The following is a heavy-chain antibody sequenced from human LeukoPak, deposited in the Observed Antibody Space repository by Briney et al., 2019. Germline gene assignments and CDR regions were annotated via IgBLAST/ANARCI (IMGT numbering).Heavy chain of an antibody. J-gene: IGHJ6*02. CDR1: GGTFSSNA. CDR3: AREPFEQYYYYGMDV. CDR2: IIPIFGTA. Sequence: SVKVSCKASGGTFSSNAISWVRQAPGQGLEWMGGIIPIFGTANYAQKFQGRVTITADESTSTAYMELSSLRSEDTAVYYCAREPFEQYYYYGMDVWGQGTTVTVSS. V-gene: IGHV1-69*13. D-gene: IGHD1/OR15-1a*01.